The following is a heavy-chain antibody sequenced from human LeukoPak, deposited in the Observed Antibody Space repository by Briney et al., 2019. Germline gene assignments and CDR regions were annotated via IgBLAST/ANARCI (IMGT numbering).Heavy chain of an antibody. CDR3: ARAPGDSSGYYLHFDY. CDR1: GYTFIDYY. Sequence: ASVKVSCKASGYTFIDYYIHWVRQAPGQGLEWMGWINPNSGGTNYAQKFQGRVTMTRDTSITTAYMELTRLISDDTAVYYCARAPGDSSGYYLHFDYWGQGTLVTVSS. V-gene: IGHV1-2*02. D-gene: IGHD3-22*01. CDR2: INPNSGGT. J-gene: IGHJ4*02.